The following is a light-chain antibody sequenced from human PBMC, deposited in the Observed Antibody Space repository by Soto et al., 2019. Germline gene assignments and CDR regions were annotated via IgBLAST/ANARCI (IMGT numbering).Light chain of an antibody. CDR3: QQRSHWPPT. Sequence: EIVLTQYPATMSLSPGERATLSCRASQSVSSYLAWYQQKPGQAPRLLIYDASNRATGIPARFSGSGSGTDFTLTISSLEPEDFAVYYCQQRSHWPPTFGPGTKVDIK. V-gene: IGKV3-11*01. J-gene: IGKJ3*01. CDR1: QSVSSY. CDR2: DAS.